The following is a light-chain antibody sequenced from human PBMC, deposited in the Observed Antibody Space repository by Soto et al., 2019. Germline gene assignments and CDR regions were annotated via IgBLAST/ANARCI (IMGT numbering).Light chain of an antibody. CDR2: AAS. CDR3: QQSYSTPRT. Sequence: DIQMTQSPSSLSASGGDRVTITCRASQSLSNYLNWYQQKPGKAPKLLMYAASSLQSGVPSRFSGSGSGTDFTLTISSLQPEDFATYYCQQSYSTPRTFGQGTKVEI. CDR1: QSLSNY. V-gene: IGKV1-39*01. J-gene: IGKJ1*01.